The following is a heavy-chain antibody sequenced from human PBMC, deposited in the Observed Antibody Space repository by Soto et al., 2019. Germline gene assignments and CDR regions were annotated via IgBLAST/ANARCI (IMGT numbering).Heavy chain of an antibody. V-gene: IGHV4-4*02. CDR3: ARDPSGGSYAYYFDY. J-gene: IGHJ4*02. Sequence: LEILSLTCAVSGGSISSSSWWSWVRQPPGKGLEWIGEIYHSGSTNYNPSLKSRVTISVDKSKNQFSLKLSSVTAADTAVYYCARDPSGGSYAYYFDYWGQGTLVTVSS. CDR2: IYHSGST. CDR1: GGSISSSSW. D-gene: IGHD1-26*01.